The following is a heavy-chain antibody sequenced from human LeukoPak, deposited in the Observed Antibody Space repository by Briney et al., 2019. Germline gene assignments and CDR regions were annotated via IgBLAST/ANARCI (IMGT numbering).Heavy chain of an antibody. CDR2: IYYSGNT. CDR3: ARTKPLDPFDF. V-gene: IGHV4-59*01. Sequence: GSLRLSCAASGFTFRSYSMHWVRQAPGKGLEWIGYIYYSGNTYYNPSLKSRVTISVDTSKNQFSLKVNSVTAADTAVYYCARTKPLDPFDFWGQGTLVTVSS. J-gene: IGHJ3*01. CDR1: GFTFRSYS.